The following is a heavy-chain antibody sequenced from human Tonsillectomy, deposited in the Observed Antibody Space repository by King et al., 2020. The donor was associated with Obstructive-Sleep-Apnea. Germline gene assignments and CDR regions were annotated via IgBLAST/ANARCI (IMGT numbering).Heavy chain of an antibody. J-gene: IGHJ3*01. CDR2: IIPIFGTT. V-gene: IGHV1-69*01. Sequence: QLVQSGAEVKKPGSSVKVSCKASGGTFNSYGITWVRQAPGQGLEWMGGIIPIFGTTDYAQKFQGRVSITADDSTSTAFMELSSLRAEDTAVYYCARSDIAYRYGSGIFDAFDVWGQGTKVTVSS. CDR1: GGTFNSYG. D-gene: IGHD5-18*01. CDR3: ARSDIAYRYGSGIFDAFDV.